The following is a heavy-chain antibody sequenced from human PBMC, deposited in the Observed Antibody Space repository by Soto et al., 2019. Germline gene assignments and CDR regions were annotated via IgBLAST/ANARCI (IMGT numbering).Heavy chain of an antibody. Sequence: SETLSLTCTVSGGSISGYYWSWIRQPPGKGLEWIGYMYKTGSTVYNPSFKSRVTISVDTSKNQFSLKLNSVTAADTALYYCARDLWGYCGTDCYPLDVWGQGTTVTVSS. D-gene: IGHD2-21*02. J-gene: IGHJ6*02. V-gene: IGHV4-59*01. CDR3: ARDLWGYCGTDCYPLDV. CDR2: MYKTGST. CDR1: GGSISGYY.